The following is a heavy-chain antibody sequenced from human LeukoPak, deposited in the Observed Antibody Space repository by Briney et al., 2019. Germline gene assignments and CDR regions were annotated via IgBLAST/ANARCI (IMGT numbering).Heavy chain of an antibody. CDR2: INQDGSEK. CDR1: GFTFSSYW. J-gene: IGHJ5*02. Sequence: SGGSLRLSCVASGFTFSSYWMSWVRQAPGKGLEWVANINQDGSEKYYVDSVKGRFTISRDNAKNSLYLQMNSLRAEDTAVYYCARDVATISNWFDPWGQGTLVTVSS. CDR3: ARDVATISNWFDP. D-gene: IGHD5-24*01. V-gene: IGHV3-7*01.